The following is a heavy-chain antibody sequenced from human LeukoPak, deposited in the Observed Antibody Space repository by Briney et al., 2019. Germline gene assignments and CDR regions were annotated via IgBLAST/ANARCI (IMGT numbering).Heavy chain of an antibody. CDR1: GGSISSYY. CDR2: TYYSGST. CDR3: ASYYYDSSGYYYEYFQH. Sequence: SETLSLTCTVSGGSISSYYWSWIRQPPGKGLEWIGYTYYSGSTNYNPSLKSRVTISVDTSKNQFSLKLSSVTAADTAVYYCASYYYDSSGYYYEYFQHRGQGTLVTVSS. J-gene: IGHJ1*01. D-gene: IGHD3-22*01. V-gene: IGHV4-59*01.